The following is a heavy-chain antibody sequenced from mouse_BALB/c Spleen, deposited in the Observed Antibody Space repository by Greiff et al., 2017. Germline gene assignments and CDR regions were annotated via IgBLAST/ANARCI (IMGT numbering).Heavy chain of an antibody. Sequence: EVKLVESGGDLVKPGGSLKLSCAASGFTFSSYGMSWVRQTPDKRLEWVATISSGGSYTYYPDSVKGRFTISRDNAKNTLYLQMSSLKSEDTAMYYCARHGSSYVGTFAYWGQGTLVTVSA. CDR2: ISSGGSYT. CDR3: ARHGSSYVGTFAY. CDR1: GFTFSSYG. J-gene: IGHJ3*01. V-gene: IGHV5-6*01. D-gene: IGHD1-1*01.